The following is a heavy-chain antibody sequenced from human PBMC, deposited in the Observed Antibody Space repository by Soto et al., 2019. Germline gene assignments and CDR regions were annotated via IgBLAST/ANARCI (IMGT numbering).Heavy chain of an antibody. D-gene: IGHD6-6*01. CDR3: ASLPLSIAARPEDY. Sequence: SETVSLTFSLSGGFISVSRYYWAWIRKPPVKGLEWIGSIHSSGRTYRTPFLKGRVTISVDTSKNQFSLKLISLTAADTAVYYCASLPLSIAARPEDYWGQG. CDR2: IHSSGRT. CDR1: GGFISVSRYY. J-gene: IGHJ4*02. V-gene: IGHV4-39*07.